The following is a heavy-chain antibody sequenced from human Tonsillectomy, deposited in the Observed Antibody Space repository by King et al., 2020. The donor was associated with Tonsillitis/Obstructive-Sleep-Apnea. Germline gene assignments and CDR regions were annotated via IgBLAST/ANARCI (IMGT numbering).Heavy chain of an antibody. CDR1: GFTFGSYW. J-gene: IGHJ6*02. CDR2: IKQEGSEI. CDR3: ARDGVTMVRGDYYYGMDV. Sequence: DVQLVESGGGLVQPGGSLRLSCAASGFTFGSYWMSRVRQAPGKGLEWVATIKQEGSEIYYLDSVKGRFTISRDNAKNSLYLQMNSLRAEDTAVYYCARDGVTMVRGDYYYGMDVWGQGTTVTVSS. V-gene: IGHV3-7*03. D-gene: IGHD3-10*01.